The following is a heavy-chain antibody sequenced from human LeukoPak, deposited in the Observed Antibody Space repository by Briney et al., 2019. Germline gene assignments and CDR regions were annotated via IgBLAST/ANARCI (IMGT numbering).Heavy chain of an antibody. D-gene: IGHD2-2*01. V-gene: IGHV4-34*01. CDR3: ARAYFCSRTRCPDGMDV. CDR1: GGSFSGYY. J-gene: IGHJ6*02. Sequence: SETLSLTCAVYGGSFSGYYWSWIRQPPGKGLEWVGEINHSGSTTYNPSLKSRVTTSVDTSKNQFSLKLSSVTAADTAVYYCARAYFCSRTRCPDGMDVWGQGTTVTVSS. CDR2: INHSGST.